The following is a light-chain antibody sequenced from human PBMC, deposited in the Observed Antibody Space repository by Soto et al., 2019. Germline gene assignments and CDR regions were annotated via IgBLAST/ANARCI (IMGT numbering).Light chain of an antibody. CDR1: QSVSSY. V-gene: IGKV3-11*01. J-gene: IGKJ4*01. CDR3: QQPSNWPPALN. Sequence: EIVLTQSPATLSLSPGERATLSCRASQSVSSYLAWYQQKPGQAPRLLIYDASNRATGIPARFSGSGSGTYFTLTISRLEPKDFAVYFCQQPSNWPPALNFGGGTKVEIK. CDR2: DAS.